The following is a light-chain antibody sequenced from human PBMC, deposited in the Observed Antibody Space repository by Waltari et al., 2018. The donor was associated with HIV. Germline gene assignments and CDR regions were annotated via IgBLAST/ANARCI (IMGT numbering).Light chain of an antibody. Sequence: QSALTQPPSASGSLGQSVTISCTGSSSDIGAYASVSWFQQHPHRAPKRLLYEVTKRPSGVPDRFSGSRSGDTAFLSVSGLQPDDSAAYFCSSYGDNIRVLFGGGTNLTVL. V-gene: IGLV2-8*01. CDR2: EVT. J-gene: IGLJ2*01. CDR3: SSYGDNIRVL. CDR1: SSDIGAYAS.